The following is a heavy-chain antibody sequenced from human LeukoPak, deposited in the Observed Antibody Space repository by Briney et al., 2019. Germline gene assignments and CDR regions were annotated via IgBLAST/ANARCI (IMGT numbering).Heavy chain of an antibody. D-gene: IGHD2-21*02. J-gene: IGHJ5*02. CDR1: GFPFSNHA. Sequence: GGSLRLSCAASGFPFSNHAMSWVRQPPGKGLEWVSAISNGNTYYADSVRGRFTISRDDSKNMVYLQMNSLRVEDTARYYCVREAGYCASVCLKSNWFDPWGQGTLVTASS. CDR2: ISNGNT. CDR3: VREAGYCASVCLKSNWFDP. V-gene: IGHV3-23*01.